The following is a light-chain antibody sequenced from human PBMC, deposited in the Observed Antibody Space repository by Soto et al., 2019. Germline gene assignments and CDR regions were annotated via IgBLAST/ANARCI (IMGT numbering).Light chain of an antibody. CDR1: SSNIGSNT. CDR2: ANN. CDR3: AAWDDSLNGNVV. V-gene: IGLV1-44*01. J-gene: IGLJ2*01. Sequence: QSVLTQPPSASGTPGQRVTISCSGSSSNIGSNTVNWYQQLPGTAPRLLIYANNLRPSGVPDRFSGSKSGTSASLAISGLQSKDEADYYCAAWDDSLNGNVVFGGGTKVTVL.